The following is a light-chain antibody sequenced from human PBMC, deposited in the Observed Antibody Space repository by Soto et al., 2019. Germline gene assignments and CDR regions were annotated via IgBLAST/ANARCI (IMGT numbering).Light chain of an antibody. CDR3: QQYYSXPRA. CDR2: AAS. V-gene: IGKV1-8*01. J-gene: IGKJ1*01. CDR1: QGISSY. Sequence: AIRMTQSPSSLSASTGDRVTITCRASQGISSYLAWYQQKPGKAPKLLIHAASTLQSGVPSRFSGSGSGTDFTLSITCLQSEDFATYYCQQYYSXPRAFGQGTTVDIK.